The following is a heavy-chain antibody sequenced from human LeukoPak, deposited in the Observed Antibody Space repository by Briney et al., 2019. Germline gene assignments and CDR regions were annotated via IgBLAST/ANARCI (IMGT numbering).Heavy chain of an antibody. CDR1: GFTVSSNY. D-gene: IGHD4-17*01. Sequence: GGSLRLSCAASGFTVSSNYMSWVRQAPGKGLEWVSVIYSGGSTYYADSVKGRFTISRDNSKNTLYLQMNSLRAEDTAVYYCAKAPPRSYYFDYWGQGTLVTVSS. V-gene: IGHV3-53*01. J-gene: IGHJ4*02. CDR2: IYSGGST. CDR3: AKAPPRSYYFDY.